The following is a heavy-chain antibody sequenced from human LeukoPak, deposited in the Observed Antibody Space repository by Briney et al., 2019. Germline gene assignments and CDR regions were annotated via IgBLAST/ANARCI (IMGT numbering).Heavy chain of an antibody. Sequence: ASVKVSCKASGYTFTGYYMHWVRQAPGQGLEWMGWINPNSGGTNYAQKFQGRVTMTRDTSISTAYMELSRLRSDDTAVYYCARDNQRGHFWSGSLRYYYFDYWGQGTLVTVSS. D-gene: IGHD3-3*02. V-gene: IGHV1-2*02. CDR3: ARDNQRGHFWSGSLRYYYFDY. CDR2: INPNSGGT. J-gene: IGHJ4*02. CDR1: GYTFTGYY.